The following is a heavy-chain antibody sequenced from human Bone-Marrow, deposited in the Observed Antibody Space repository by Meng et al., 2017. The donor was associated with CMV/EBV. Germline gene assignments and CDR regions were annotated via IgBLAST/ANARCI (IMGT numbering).Heavy chain of an antibody. J-gene: IGHJ3*02. CDR1: GYTFTLYY. D-gene: IGHD3/OR15-3a*01. CDR2: INPNTGGT. V-gene: IGHV1-2*02. Sequence: ASVKVSCKADGYTFTLYYIHWVRQAPGQGLEWMGWINPNTGGTDSAQRFQGRVSMTGDTSTSTAYLELSRLTSDDTDLYYCARERGLGFRGLNDALDIWGQGTMVTVSS. CDR3: ARERGLGFRGLNDALDI.